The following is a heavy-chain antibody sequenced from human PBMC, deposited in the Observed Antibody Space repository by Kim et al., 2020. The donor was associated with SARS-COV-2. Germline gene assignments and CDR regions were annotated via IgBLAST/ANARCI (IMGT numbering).Heavy chain of an antibody. V-gene: IGHV1-3*01. D-gene: IGHD3-22*01. CDR2: INAGNGNT. Sequence: ASVKVSCKASGYTFTSYAMHWLRQAPGQRLEWMGWINAGNGNTKYSQKFQGRVTITRDTSASTAYMELSSLRSEDTAVYYCAKPPLDYYDSSGYYYFDYWGQGTLVTVSS. CDR1: GYTFTSYA. CDR3: AKPPLDYYDSSGYYYFDY. J-gene: IGHJ4*02.